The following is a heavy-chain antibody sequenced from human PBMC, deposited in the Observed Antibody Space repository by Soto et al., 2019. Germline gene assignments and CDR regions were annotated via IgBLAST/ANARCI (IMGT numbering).Heavy chain of an antibody. J-gene: IGHJ4*02. CDR1: GFTFSSYG. Sequence: GGSLRLSCAAAGFTFSSYGMHWGRQAPGKGLEWVAVIWYDGSNKYYADSVKGRFTISRDNSKNTLYLQMNSLRAEDTAVYYCARDPDTAMVTDYWRQGTPVTVSS. CDR2: IWYDGSNK. V-gene: IGHV3-33*01. D-gene: IGHD5-18*01. CDR3: ARDPDTAMVTDY.